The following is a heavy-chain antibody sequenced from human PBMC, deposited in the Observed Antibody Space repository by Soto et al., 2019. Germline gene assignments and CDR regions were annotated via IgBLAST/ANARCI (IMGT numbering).Heavy chain of an antibody. CDR3: ARTSYYDFWSGYYKGYFYGMDV. J-gene: IGHJ6*02. Sequence: PGESLKISCKGSGYSFTSYWIGWVRQMPGKGLELMGIIYPGDSDTRYSPSYQGQVTISADKSISTAYLQWSSLKASDTAMYYCARTSYYDFWSGYYKGYFYGMDVWGQGTTVTVSS. CDR1: GYSFTSYW. CDR2: IYPGDSDT. V-gene: IGHV5-51*01. D-gene: IGHD3-3*01.